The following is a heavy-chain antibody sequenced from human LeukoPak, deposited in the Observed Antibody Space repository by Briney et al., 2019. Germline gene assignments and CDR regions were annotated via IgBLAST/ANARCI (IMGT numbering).Heavy chain of an antibody. D-gene: IGHD1-26*01. CDR2: IYPGDSGT. J-gene: IGHJ4*02. V-gene: IGHV5-51*01. CDR3: ASQRPGGSYYDY. CDR1: SYSFTSYW. Sequence: SLQFPSYGVSYSFTSYWICWLRQMPGKSLEGMVMIYPGDSGTRYSPSFQGQVTISADKSMSTSYLQWSSLKASDTAMYYCASQRPGGSYYDYWGKGTMVPVPS.